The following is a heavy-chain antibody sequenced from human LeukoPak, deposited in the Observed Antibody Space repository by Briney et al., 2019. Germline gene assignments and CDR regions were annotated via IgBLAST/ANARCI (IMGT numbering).Heavy chain of an antibody. J-gene: IGHJ6*04. V-gene: IGHV1-2*04. CDR2: INPNSGGT. D-gene: IGHD6-13*01. CDR3: ARARAAAGNSWYYGMDV. Sequence: ASVKVSCKASGYTFTGYYMHWVRQAPGQGLEWMGWINPNSGGTNYAQKFQGWVTMTRDTYISTAYMELSRLRSDDTAVYYCARARAAAGNSWYYGMDVWGKGTTVTVSS. CDR1: GYTFTGYY.